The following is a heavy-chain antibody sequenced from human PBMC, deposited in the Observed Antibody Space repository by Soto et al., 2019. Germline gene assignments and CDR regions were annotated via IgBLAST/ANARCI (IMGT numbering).Heavy chain of an antibody. V-gene: IGHV4-59*01. CDR3: ARISGSQILAWFDP. CDR2: IYYSGST. J-gene: IGHJ5*02. D-gene: IGHD1-26*01. CDR1: GGSISSYY. Sequence: QVQLQESGPGLVKPSETLSLTCTVSGGSISSYYWSWIRQPPGKGLEWIGYIYYSGSTNYNPSLKSRVTISVDTSKNQFSLKLSSVTAADTAVYYCARISGSQILAWFDPWGQGTLVTVSS.